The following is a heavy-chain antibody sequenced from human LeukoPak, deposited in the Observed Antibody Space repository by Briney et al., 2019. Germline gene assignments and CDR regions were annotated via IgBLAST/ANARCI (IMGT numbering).Heavy chain of an antibody. Sequence: SETLSLTCTVSGGSISSSSYSWGRIRQPPGKGLELIGTIYYSGSTYYNPSLKSRVTISEDTSKNQFSLNLSSVTAADTAVYYCARYASSGYYRYYFDYWGQGTLVTVSS. CDR1: GGSISSSSYS. CDR3: ARYASSGYYRYYFDY. D-gene: IGHD3-22*01. V-gene: IGHV4-39*01. J-gene: IGHJ4*02. CDR2: IYYSGST.